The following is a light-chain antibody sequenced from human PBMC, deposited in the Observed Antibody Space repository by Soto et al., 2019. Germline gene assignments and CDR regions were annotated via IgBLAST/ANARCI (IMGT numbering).Light chain of an antibody. Sequence: DIQVTQSPSTLSASVGDRVTITCRASQNINSWLAWYQQKPGKAPKLLIYKASNLDSGVPSRFSGSGSGTEFTLTISSLQPDDFATYYCQQYENSWTFGQGTKVEIK. CDR3: QQYENSWT. CDR2: KAS. V-gene: IGKV1-5*03. CDR1: QNINSW. J-gene: IGKJ1*01.